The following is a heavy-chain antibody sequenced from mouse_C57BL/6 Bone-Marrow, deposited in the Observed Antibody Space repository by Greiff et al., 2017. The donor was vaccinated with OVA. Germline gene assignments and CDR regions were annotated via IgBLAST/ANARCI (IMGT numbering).Heavy chain of an antibody. V-gene: IGHV1-55*01. CDR3: ARWGYGYDWYFDV. CDR2: IYPGSGST. D-gene: IGHD2-2*01. J-gene: IGHJ1*03. Sequence: VQLQQPGAELVKPGASVKMSCKASGYTFTSYWITWVKQRPGQGLEWIGDIYPGSGSTNYNEKFKGKATLTVDTSSSTAYMQLSSLTSEDSAVYYCARWGYGYDWYFDVWGTGTTVTVSS. CDR1: GYTFTSYW.